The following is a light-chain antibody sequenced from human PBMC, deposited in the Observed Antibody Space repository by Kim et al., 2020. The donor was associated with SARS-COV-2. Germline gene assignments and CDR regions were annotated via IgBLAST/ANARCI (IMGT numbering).Light chain of an antibody. CDR1: QSISVW. J-gene: IGKJ2*01. CDR3: QQYETPPYT. V-gene: IGKV1-5*03. Sequence: DIQMTQSPSTLSASVGDRVTITCRASQSISVWLAWYQQKPGKPPKLLIYKASNLEDGVPSRFSGSGSGTEFTLTISTLQPDDFATYSSQQYETPPYTFGQGTKREI. CDR2: KAS.